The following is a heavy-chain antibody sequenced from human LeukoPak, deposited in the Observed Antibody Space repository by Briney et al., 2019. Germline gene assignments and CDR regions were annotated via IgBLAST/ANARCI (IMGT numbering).Heavy chain of an antibody. J-gene: IGHJ3*02. CDR1: GGSISSYY. D-gene: IGHD2-21*01. CDR3: ARVKRVYCGGDCYHNAFDI. V-gene: IGHV4-59*01. Sequence: SETLSLTCTVSGGSISSYYWSWILQPPGKGLEWIGYIYYSGSTNYNPSLKSRVTISVDTSKNQFSLKLSSVTAADTAVYYCARVKRVYCGGDCYHNAFDIWGQGIMVTVSS. CDR2: IYYSGST.